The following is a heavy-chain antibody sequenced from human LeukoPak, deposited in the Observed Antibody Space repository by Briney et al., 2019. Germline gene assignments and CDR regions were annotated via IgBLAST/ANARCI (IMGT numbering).Heavy chain of an antibody. CDR2: IHYSGST. CDR1: GGSISSSSDY. J-gene: IGHJ4*02. Sequence: SETLSLTCTVSGGSISSSSDYWGWIRQPPGKGLEWLGTIHYSGSTYYNPSLKSRVTISEDTSKNQFSLKLRSVTAADMAVYYCARRTSGWFHYFDYWGQGTLVTVSS. CDR3: ARRTSGWFHYFDY. V-gene: IGHV4-39*01. D-gene: IGHD6-19*01.